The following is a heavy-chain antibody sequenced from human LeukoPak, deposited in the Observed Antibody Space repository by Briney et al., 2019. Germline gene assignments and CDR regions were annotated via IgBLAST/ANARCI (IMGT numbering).Heavy chain of an antibody. D-gene: IGHD2-8*01. CDR1: GGSFSGYS. J-gene: IGHJ4*02. V-gene: IGHV4-34*01. CDR3: AMETNYYFDY. CDR2: INHSGST. Sequence: SETLSLTCAVYGGSFSGYSWNWIRQPPGKGLEWIGEINHSGSTNHNPSLKRRVTISVDTSKNQISLKLSSVTAADTAVYYCAMETNYYFDYWGQGNLVTVSS.